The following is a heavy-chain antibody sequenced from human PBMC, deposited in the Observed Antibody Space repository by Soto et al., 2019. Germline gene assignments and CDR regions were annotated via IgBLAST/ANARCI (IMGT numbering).Heavy chain of an antibody. CDR2: ISYDGSNK. V-gene: IGHV3-30*04. J-gene: IGHJ4*02. CDR3: ARAMDIVVVPAFDY. Sequence: GGSLRLSCAASGFTFSSYAMHWVRQAPGKGLEWVAGISYDGSNKYYADSVKGRFTISRDNSKNTLYLQMNSLRAEDAAVYYCARAMDIVVVPAFDYWGQGTLVTVSS. D-gene: IGHD2-2*03. CDR1: GFTFSSYA.